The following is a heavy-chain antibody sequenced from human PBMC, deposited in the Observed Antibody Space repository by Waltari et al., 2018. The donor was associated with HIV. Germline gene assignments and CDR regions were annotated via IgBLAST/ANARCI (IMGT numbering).Heavy chain of an antibody. J-gene: IGHJ4*02. CDR3: ARARPGSRGVYPEGFDY. CDR2: IIPIFGTA. Sequence: QVQLVQSGAEGKKPGSSVNVSCKASGGTFSSYAISWVRQAPGQGPEWMGGIIPIFGTANYAQKVQGRVTITADESTSTAYMELSSLRSEDTAVYYCARARPGSRGVYPEGFDYWGQGTLVTVSS. D-gene: IGHD3-10*01. CDR1: GGTFSSYA. V-gene: IGHV1-69*01.